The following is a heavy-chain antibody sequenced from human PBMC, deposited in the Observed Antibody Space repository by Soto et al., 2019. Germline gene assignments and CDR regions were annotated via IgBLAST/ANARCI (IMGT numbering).Heavy chain of an antibody. J-gene: IGHJ6*02. Sequence: SETLSLTCSVSGGSITSGGFFWSWFRQDPGEGLELIAYIYYSGYTYYHPSLKSRLSISMDTSKNQFSLKLSSVTAADTAVYYCARGSSPHYGMDVWGQGTTVTVSS. CDR3: ARGSSPHYGMDV. V-gene: IGHV4-31*03. D-gene: IGHD6-6*01. CDR1: GGSITSGGFF. CDR2: IYYSGYT.